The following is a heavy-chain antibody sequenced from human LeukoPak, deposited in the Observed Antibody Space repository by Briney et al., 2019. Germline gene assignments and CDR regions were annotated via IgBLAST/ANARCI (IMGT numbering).Heavy chain of an antibody. CDR1: GGSFSGYY. CDR2: INHSGST. V-gene: IGHV4-34*01. J-gene: IGHJ4*02. D-gene: IGHD5-18*01. Sequence: PSETLSLTCAVYGGSFSGYYWSWIRQAPGKGPEWIGEINHSGSTNYNPSLKSRVTISVDTSKNQFSLKLSSVTAADTAVYYCARGLRLEAMVLDYWGQGTLVTVSS. CDR3: ARGLRLEAMVLDY.